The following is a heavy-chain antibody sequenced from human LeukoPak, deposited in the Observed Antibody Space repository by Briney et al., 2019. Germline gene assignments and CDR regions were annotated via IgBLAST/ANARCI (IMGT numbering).Heavy chain of an antibody. CDR3: ARRYGRQREHDY. CDR1: GYTFTGYY. D-gene: IGHD1-14*01. V-gene: IGHV1-2*02. Sequence: ASVKVSCTASGYTFTGYYMHWVRQAPGEGLEWMGWIHPNSGGTTYAQKFQGRVTMTRDTSISTAYMELSRLKSDDTAVYYCARRYGRQREHDYWGQGTLLTVSS. CDR2: IHPNSGGT. J-gene: IGHJ4*02.